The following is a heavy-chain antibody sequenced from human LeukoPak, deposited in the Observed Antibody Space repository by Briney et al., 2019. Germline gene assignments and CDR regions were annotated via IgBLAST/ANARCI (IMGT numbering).Heavy chain of an antibody. Sequence: GGSLRLSCAASGFTFSNAWMNWVRQAPGKGLEWVGRIKSKTDGGTTDYAAPVKGRFTISRDDSKNTLYLQMNSLKTEDTAVYYCTTWLGSSWYPGFDYWGQGTLVTVPS. V-gene: IGHV3-15*07. CDR1: GFTFSNAW. J-gene: IGHJ4*02. CDR3: TTWLGSSWYPGFDY. D-gene: IGHD6-13*01. CDR2: IKSKTDGGTT.